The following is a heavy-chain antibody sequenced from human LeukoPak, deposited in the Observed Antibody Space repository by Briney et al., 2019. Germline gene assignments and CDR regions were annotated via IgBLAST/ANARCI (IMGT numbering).Heavy chain of an antibody. CDR3: ASHQAHIVVVVAATAWFDP. CDR2: ISGSGGST. D-gene: IGHD2-15*01. Sequence: GASLRLSCAASGFTFSSYAMSWVRQAPGKGLEWVSAISGSGGSTYYADSVKGRFTISRDNSKNTLYLQMNSLRAEDTAVYYCASHQAHIVVVVAATAWFDPWGQGTLVTVSS. CDR1: GFTFSSYA. V-gene: IGHV3-23*01. J-gene: IGHJ5*02.